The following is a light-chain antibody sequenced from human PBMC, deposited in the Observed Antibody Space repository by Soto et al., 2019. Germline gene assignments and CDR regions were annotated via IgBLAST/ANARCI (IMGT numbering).Light chain of an antibody. J-gene: IGKJ1*01. CDR3: HQYNNWPPWT. V-gene: IGKV3-15*01. CDR2: RAS. CDR1: QSVSSS. Sequence: EIVLTQSPGTLSLSPGERATLSCRASQSVSSSFLAWYQQKPGQAPRLLIYRASTRATGIPARFSGSGPGTEFTLTVSSLQSEDFAVYYCHQYNNWPPWTFGPGTKVDIK.